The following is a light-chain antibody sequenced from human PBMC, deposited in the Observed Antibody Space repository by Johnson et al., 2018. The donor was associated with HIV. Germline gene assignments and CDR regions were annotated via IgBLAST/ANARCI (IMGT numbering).Light chain of an antibody. CDR2: DNN. Sequence: QSVLTQPPSVSAAPGQKVTISCSGSIFNIGNNYVSWYQQLPGTAPKLLIYDNNKRPSGIPDRFSGSKSGTSATLGITGLQTGDEADYYCGTWDSSLSVYVFGTGTKVTVL. J-gene: IGLJ1*01. CDR1: IFNIGNNY. CDR3: GTWDSSLSVYV. V-gene: IGLV1-51*01.